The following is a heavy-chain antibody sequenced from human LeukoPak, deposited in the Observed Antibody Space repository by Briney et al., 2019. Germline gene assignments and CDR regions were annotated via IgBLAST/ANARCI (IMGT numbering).Heavy chain of an antibody. J-gene: IGHJ6*03. V-gene: IGHV3-7*01. CDR1: GFTFSSYW. Sequence: GGSLRLSCAASGFTFSSYWMSWVRQAPGKGLEWVANIKQDGSEKYYVDSVKGRFTISRDNAKNSLYLQMNSLRAEDTAVYYCARDQLGYCTNGVCLKYYYYCMDVWGKGTTVTVSS. D-gene: IGHD2-8*01. CDR2: IKQDGSEK. CDR3: ARDQLGYCTNGVCLKYYYYCMDV.